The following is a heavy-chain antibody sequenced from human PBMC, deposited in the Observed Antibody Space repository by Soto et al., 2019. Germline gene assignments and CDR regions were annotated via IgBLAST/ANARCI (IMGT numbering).Heavy chain of an antibody. V-gene: IGHV3-74*01. CDR1: GFTFSNHW. CDR3: ARARSPDYYGTDV. CDR2: INSDGSST. D-gene: IGHD1-26*01. J-gene: IGHJ6*02. Sequence: GGSLRLSCAASGFTFSNHWMHWVRQAPGKGLVWVSRINSDGSSTNYADSVKGRFTISRDNAKNTLYLQMNSLRAEDTALYHCARARSPDYYGTDVWGQGTTVTVSS.